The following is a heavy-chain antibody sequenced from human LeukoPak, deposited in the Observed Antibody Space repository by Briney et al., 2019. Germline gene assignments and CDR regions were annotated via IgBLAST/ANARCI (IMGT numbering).Heavy chain of an antibody. CDR2: ISGSGGST. Sequence: PGGSLRLSCAASGFTFSSYAMRWVRQAPGKGLEWVSAISGSGGSTYYADSVKGRFTISRDNSKNTLYLQMNSLRAEDTAVYYCAKDPPDYDFWSGYSDPWGQGTLVTVSS. D-gene: IGHD3-3*01. CDR1: GFTFSSYA. J-gene: IGHJ5*02. V-gene: IGHV3-23*01. CDR3: AKDPPDYDFWSGYSDP.